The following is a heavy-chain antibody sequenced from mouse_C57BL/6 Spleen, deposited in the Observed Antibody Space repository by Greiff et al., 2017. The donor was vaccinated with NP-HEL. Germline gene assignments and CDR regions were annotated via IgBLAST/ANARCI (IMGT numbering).Heavy chain of an antibody. D-gene: IGHD4-1*01. CDR3: ALGRYFDV. J-gene: IGHJ1*03. Sequence: VQLQQSGPELVKPGASVKISCKASGYAFSSSWMNWVKQRPGKGLEWIGRIYPGDGDTNYNGKFKGKATLTADKSSSTAYMQLSSLTSEDSAVYFCALGRYFDVWGTGTTVTVSS. CDR2: IYPGDGDT. CDR1: GYAFSSSW. V-gene: IGHV1-82*01.